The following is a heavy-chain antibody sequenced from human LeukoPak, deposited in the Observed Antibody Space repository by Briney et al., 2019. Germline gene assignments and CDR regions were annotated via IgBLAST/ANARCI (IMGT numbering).Heavy chain of an antibody. CDR2: IIPIFGTA. Sequence: GASVKVSCKASEGTFSSYAISWVRQAPGQGLEWMGGIIPIFGTANYAQKFQGRVTITADESTSTAYMELSSLRSEDTAVYYCARDPYCSSTSCPTDTFDIWGQGTMVTVSS. D-gene: IGHD2-2*01. V-gene: IGHV1-69*13. J-gene: IGHJ3*02. CDR3: ARDPYCSSTSCPTDTFDI. CDR1: EGTFSSYA.